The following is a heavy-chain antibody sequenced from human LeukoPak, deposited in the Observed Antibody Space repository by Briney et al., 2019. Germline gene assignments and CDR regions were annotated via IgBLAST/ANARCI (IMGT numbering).Heavy chain of an antibody. CDR2: IIAILGKT. Sequence: PGGSLRLSCAASGFTFSSYTISWVRQAPGKGLEWVGGIIAILGKTNYAKTFKGRFTITADKSTSTAYMELSSLRSEDTAVYYCARGCSSTSCYGDLDYWGQGTLVTVSS. D-gene: IGHD2-2*01. CDR1: GFTFSSYT. V-gene: IGHV1-69*08. CDR3: ARGCSSTSCYGDLDY. J-gene: IGHJ4*02.